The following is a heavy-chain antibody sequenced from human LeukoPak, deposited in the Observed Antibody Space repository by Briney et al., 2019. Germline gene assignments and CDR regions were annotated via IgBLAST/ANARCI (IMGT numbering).Heavy chain of an antibody. CDR1: GGSISSGDYY. V-gene: IGHV4-30-4*01. CDR3: ARDPRWNTGGMDV. Sequence: SETLSLTCTVSGGSISSGDYYWRWIRQPPGKGLEWIGYIYYSGSTYYNPSLKSRVTISVDTSKNQFSLKLSSVTAADTAVYYCARDPRWNTGGMDVWGQGTTVTVSS. D-gene: IGHD4-23*01. J-gene: IGHJ6*02. CDR2: IYYSGST.